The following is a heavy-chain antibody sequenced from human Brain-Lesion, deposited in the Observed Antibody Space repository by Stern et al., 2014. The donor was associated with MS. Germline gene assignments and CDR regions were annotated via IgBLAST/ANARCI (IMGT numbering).Heavy chain of an antibody. J-gene: IGHJ6*02. D-gene: IGHD2-2*01. Sequence: EGQLVESGGVLVQPGGSLKLSCAASGFTFSRYWMTWVRQAPGKGLEWVANIKEDGSEQYYVDSVKGRFTMSRDNAKNSLYLQMNSLRAEDTAVYYCARRVLVAMGGYPKTLDVWGRGTTVTVSS. V-gene: IGHV3-7*01. CDR2: IKEDGSEQ. CDR3: ARRVLVAMGGYPKTLDV. CDR1: GFTFSRYW.